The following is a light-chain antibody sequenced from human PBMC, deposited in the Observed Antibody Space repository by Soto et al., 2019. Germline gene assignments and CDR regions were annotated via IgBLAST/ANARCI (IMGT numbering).Light chain of an antibody. CDR1: QDISSW. CDR3: QQGDSFPFT. CDR2: AAS. Sequence: DIQMTQSPSSVSASVGDRVTITFRASQDISSWVAWYQQKPGKAPKLLISAASSLQSGVPRRFSGSGSGTDFTLIISSLQPEDFATYFCQQGDSFPFTFGGGTKVDIK. J-gene: IGKJ4*01. V-gene: IGKV1-12*01.